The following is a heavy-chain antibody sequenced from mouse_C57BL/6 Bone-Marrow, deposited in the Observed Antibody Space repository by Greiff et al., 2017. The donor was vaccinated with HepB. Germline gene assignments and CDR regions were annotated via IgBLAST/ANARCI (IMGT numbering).Heavy chain of an antibody. V-gene: IGHV1-55*01. Sequence: QVQLQQPGAELVKPGASVKMSCKASGYTFTSYWITWVKQRPGQGLEWIGDIYPGSGSTNYNEKFKSKATLTVDTSSSTAYMQLSSLTSEDSAVYCCARGATTVPGFAYWGQGTLVTVSA. J-gene: IGHJ3*01. CDR3: ARGATTVPGFAY. CDR2: IYPGSGST. D-gene: IGHD1-1*01. CDR1: GYTFTSYW.